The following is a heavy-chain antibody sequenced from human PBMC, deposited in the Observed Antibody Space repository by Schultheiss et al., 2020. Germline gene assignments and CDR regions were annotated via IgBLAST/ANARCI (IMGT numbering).Heavy chain of an antibody. D-gene: IGHD6-13*01. CDR1: GSTFTGYY. J-gene: IGHJ6*03. CDR3: ARENSSSWYGRVYYYYYYMDV. V-gene: IGHV1-2*06. Sequence: ASVKVSCKASGSTFTGYYMHWVRQAPGQGLEWMGRINPNSGGTNYAQKFQGRVTMTRDTSISTAYMELSRLRSDDTAVYYCARENSSSWYGRVYYYYYYMDVWGKGTTVTVAS. CDR2: INPNSGGT.